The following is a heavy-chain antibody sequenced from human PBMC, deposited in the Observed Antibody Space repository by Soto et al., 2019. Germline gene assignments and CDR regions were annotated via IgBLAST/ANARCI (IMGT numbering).Heavy chain of an antibody. CDR3: ARDLGDSGSYGLPRGSGMDV. J-gene: IGHJ6*02. V-gene: IGHV1-18*04. CDR2: ISAYNGNT. Sequence: QVQLVQSGAEVKKPGASVKVSCKASGYTFTSYGISWVRQAPGQGLEWMGWISAYNGNTNYAQKLQGRVTMTTDTSTSTAYMELRSLRFDDTAVYYCARDLGDSGSYGLPRGSGMDVWGQGTAVTVSS. D-gene: IGHD1-26*01. CDR1: GYTFTSYG.